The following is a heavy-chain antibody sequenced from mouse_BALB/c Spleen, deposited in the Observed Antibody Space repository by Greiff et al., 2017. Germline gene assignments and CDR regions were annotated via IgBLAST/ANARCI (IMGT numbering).Heavy chain of an antibody. V-gene: IGHV3-2*02. J-gene: IGHJ2*01. CDR1: GYSITSDYA. Sequence: ESGPGLVKPSQSLSLTCTVTGYSITSDYAWNWIRQFPGNKLEWMGYISYSGSTSYNPSLKSRISITRDTSKNQFFLQLNSVTTEDTATYYCARWGTTVVGFDYWGQGTTLTVSS. CDR3: ARWGTTVVGFDY. D-gene: IGHD1-1*01. CDR2: ISYSGST.